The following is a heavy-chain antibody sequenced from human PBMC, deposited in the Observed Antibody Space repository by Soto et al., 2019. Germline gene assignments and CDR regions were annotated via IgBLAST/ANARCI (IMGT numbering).Heavy chain of an antibody. CDR1: GFTVSSNY. CDR2: IKQDGSEK. CDR3: ASWMATKNYYYDGMDV. J-gene: IGHJ6*02. D-gene: IGHD5-12*01. Sequence: GGSLRLSCAASGFTVSSNYMSWVRQAPGKGLEWVANIKQDGSEKYYVDSVKGRFTISRDNAKNSLYLQMNSLRAEDTAVYYCASWMATKNYYYDGMDVWGQGTTVTVSS. V-gene: IGHV3-7*01.